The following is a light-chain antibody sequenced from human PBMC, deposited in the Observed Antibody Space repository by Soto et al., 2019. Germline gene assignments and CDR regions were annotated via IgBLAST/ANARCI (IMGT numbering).Light chain of an antibody. CDR1: QSVGNSH. CDR3: QQYGKSPPRT. J-gene: IGKJ5*01. V-gene: IGKV3-20*01. Sequence: ETVLTQSPGTLYFSPGERATLSCRASQSVGNSHVAWYQQRRGLPPRLLIYGASNRATGIPDRFSGSGSGAEFTLTISRLEPEDFAVYFCQQYGKSPPRTFGQGTRL. CDR2: GAS.